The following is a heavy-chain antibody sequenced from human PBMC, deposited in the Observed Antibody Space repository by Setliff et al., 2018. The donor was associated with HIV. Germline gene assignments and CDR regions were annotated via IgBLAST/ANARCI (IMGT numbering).Heavy chain of an antibody. Sequence: PSETLSLTCTVSGGSISSSSYYWGWIRQPPGKGLEWIGSIYYSGSTYYNPSLKSRVTISVDTSKNQFSLKLSSVTAADTAVYYCARHEGSIFGVTYSYYMDVWGKGTTVTVSS. CDR2: IYYSGST. D-gene: IGHD3-3*01. CDR1: GGSISSSSYY. V-gene: IGHV4-39*01. J-gene: IGHJ6*03. CDR3: ARHEGSIFGVTYSYYMDV.